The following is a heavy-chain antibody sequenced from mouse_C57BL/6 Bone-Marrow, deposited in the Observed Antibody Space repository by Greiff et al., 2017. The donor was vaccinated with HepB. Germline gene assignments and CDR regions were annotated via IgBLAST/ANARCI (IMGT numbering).Heavy chain of an antibody. J-gene: IGHJ3*01. CDR3: ARPHYDGSSYGFAY. D-gene: IGHD1-1*01. Sequence: QVQLQQPGAELVMPGASVKLSCKASGYTFTSYWMHWVKQRPGQGLEWIGEIDPSDSYTNYNQKFKGKSTLTVDKSSSTAYMQLSSLTSEDSAVYYCARPHYDGSSYGFAYWGQGTLVTVSA. CDR1: GYTFTSYW. CDR2: IDPSDSYT. V-gene: IGHV1-69*01.